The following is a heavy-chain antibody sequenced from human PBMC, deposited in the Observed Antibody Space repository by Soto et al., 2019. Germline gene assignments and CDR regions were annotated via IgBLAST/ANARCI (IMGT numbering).Heavy chain of an antibody. CDR1: GGSISSYY. V-gene: IGHV4-59*01. J-gene: IGHJ4*02. CDR3: ARRYGGNFDY. Sequence: QVQLQESGPGLVKPSETLSLTCTVSGGSISSYYWSWIRQPPGKGLEWIGYIYYSGSTNYNPSLXSXLXIXXDTSKNPFSLKLSSVTAADTAVYYCARRYGGNFDYWGQGTLVTVSS. D-gene: IGHD3-16*01. CDR2: IYYSGST.